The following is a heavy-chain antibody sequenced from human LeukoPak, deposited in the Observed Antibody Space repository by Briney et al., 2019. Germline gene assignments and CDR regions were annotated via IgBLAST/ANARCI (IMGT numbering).Heavy chain of an antibody. CDR2: IYYSGST. V-gene: IGHV4-59*01. CDR1: GGSISSYY. D-gene: IGHD3-22*01. J-gene: IGHJ4*02. Sequence: SETLSLTCTVSGGSISSYYWSWIRQPSGKGLEWIGYIYYSGSTNYNPSLKSRVTISVDTSKNQFSLKLSSVTAADTAVYYCARESRYYYDSSGYHAYYFDYWGQGTLVTVSS. CDR3: ARESRYYYDSSGYHAYYFDY.